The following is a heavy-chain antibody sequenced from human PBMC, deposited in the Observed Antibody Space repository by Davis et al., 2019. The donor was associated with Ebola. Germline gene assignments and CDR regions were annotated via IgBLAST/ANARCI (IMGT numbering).Heavy chain of an antibody. CDR3: TLNAQLVRGEDY. J-gene: IGHJ4*02. Sequence: GGSLRLSCTASGFTFSGSAMHWVRQASGKGLEWVGRIRSKANSYATAYAASVKGRFTISRDDSKNTAYLQMNSLKTEDTAVYYCTLNAQLVRGEDYWGQGTLVTVSS. CDR1: GFTFSGSA. V-gene: IGHV3-73*01. CDR2: IRSKANSYAT. D-gene: IGHD6-6*01.